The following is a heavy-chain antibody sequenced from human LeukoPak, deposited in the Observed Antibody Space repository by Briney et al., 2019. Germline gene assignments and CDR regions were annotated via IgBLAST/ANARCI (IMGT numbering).Heavy chain of an antibody. D-gene: IGHD2-2*03. CDR3: AKGMDIVVVPAAIDY. CDR1: GFTFSSYA. Sequence: GGSLRLSCAASGFTFSSYAMSWVRQAPGKGLEWVSAISGSGGSTYYADSVKGRFTISRDNSKNTLYLQMHSLRAEDTAVYYCAKGMDIVVVPAAIDYWGQGTLVTVSS. V-gene: IGHV3-23*01. J-gene: IGHJ4*02. CDR2: ISGSGGST.